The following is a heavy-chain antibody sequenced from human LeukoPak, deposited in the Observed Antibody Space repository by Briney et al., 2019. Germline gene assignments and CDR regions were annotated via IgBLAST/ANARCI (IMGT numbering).Heavy chain of an antibody. CDR1: GGSISSYY. CDR2: IYYSGST. CDR3: ARLSKQLTAGNPFDI. D-gene: IGHD6-13*01. J-gene: IGHJ3*02. Sequence: PSETLSLTCTVSGGSISSYYWSWIRQPPGNGLEWTGYIYYSGSTNYNPPLKSRVTISVDTSKNQFSLTLSSVTAADTAVYYCARLSKQLTAGNPFDIWGQGTVVTFSS. V-gene: IGHV4-59*08.